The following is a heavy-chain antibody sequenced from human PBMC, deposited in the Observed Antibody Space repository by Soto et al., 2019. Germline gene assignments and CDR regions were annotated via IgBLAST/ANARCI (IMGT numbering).Heavy chain of an antibody. V-gene: IGHV3-30*03. CDR1: GFTFSSYG. Sequence: SLRLSCAASGFTFSSYGMHWVRQAPGKGLEWVAVISYDGSNKYYADSVKGRFTISRDNTKNTLYLQMNSLRAEDTAVYYCAREAAVGTSYFDYWGQGTLVTVSS. J-gene: IGHJ4*02. CDR2: ISYDGSNK. D-gene: IGHD6-13*01. CDR3: AREAAVGTSYFDY.